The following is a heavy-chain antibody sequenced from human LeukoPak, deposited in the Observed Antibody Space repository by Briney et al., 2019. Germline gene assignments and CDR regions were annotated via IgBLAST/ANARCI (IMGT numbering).Heavy chain of an antibody. J-gene: IGHJ3*02. CDR3: ARDPDGSRWGGAFDI. V-gene: IGHV3-11*01. CDR2: ISSSGSTI. CDR1: GFTFSDYY. D-gene: IGHD1-26*01. Sequence: GGSLRLSCAASGFTFSDYYMSWIRQAPGKGLEWVSYISSSGSTIYYADSVKGRFTISRDNAKNSLYLQMNSLRAEDTAGDYCARDPDGSRWGGAFDIRGQGTMVTVSS.